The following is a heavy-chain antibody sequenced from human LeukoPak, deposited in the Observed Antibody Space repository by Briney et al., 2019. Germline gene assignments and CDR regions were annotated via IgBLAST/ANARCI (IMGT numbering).Heavy chain of an antibody. J-gene: IGHJ4*02. D-gene: IGHD6-19*01. Sequence: SQTLSLTCAISGDSVSRNSATWSWIRQSPSRGLEWLGRTYYKSKWYNDYAVSVKSRVTIIPDTSKNKFSLHLNSVTPEDTDVYYCAGGGQWLVGHPFDYWGQGTLVTVSS. CDR1: GDSVSRNSAT. V-gene: IGHV6-1*01. CDR3: AGGGQWLVGHPFDY. CDR2: TYYKSKWYN.